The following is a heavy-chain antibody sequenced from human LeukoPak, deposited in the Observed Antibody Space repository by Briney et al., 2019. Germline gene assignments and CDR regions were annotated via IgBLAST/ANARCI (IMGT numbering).Heavy chain of an antibody. Sequence: GASVKVSCKASGYTFTSYGISWVRQAPGQGLEWMGWISAYNGNTNYAQKLQGRVTMTTDTSTSTAYMELRSLRSDDTAVYYCARDSPYYYDSPLAFDIWGQGTMVTVSS. V-gene: IGHV1-18*01. J-gene: IGHJ3*02. CDR3: ARDSPYYYDSPLAFDI. CDR1: GYTFTSYG. CDR2: ISAYNGNT. D-gene: IGHD3-22*01.